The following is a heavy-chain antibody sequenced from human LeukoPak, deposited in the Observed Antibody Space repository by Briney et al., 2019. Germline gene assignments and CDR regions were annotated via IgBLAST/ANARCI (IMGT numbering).Heavy chain of an antibody. CDR1: GYTFTSYG. CDR2: IIPIFGTA. V-gene: IGHV1-69*05. J-gene: IGHJ6*03. D-gene: IGHD5-24*01. Sequence: VASVKVSCKASGYTFTSYGISWVRQAPGQGLEWMGGIIPIFGTANYAQKFQGRVTITTDESTSTAYMELSSLRSEDTAVYYCARDRDGYNYVAPYYYYMDVWGKGTTVTVSS. CDR3: ARDRDGYNYVAPYYYYMDV.